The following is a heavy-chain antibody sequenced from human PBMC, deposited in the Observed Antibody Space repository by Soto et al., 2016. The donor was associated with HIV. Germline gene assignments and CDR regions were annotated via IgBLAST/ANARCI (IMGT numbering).Heavy chain of an antibody. J-gene: IGHJ4*02. D-gene: IGHD2-8*02. CDR3: IIQDCTGDACQQPY. V-gene: IGHV3-73*01. Sequence: EVQLLESGGGLVQPGGSLKVSCEVSGITFSGSVIHWVRQASGKGLEWVGRIRHKTASYATAYAASVKGRFIISRDDSKDTAYLQMNSLKTDDTAMYYCIIQDCTGDACQQPYWGQGTLVTVSS. CDR1: GITFSGSV. CDR2: IRHKTASYAT.